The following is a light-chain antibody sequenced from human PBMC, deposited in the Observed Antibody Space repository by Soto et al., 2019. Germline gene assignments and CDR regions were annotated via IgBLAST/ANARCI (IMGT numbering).Light chain of an antibody. V-gene: IGKV3-20*01. CDR3: QQYGSSPRT. J-gene: IGKJ1*01. Sequence: EIVLTQSPGTLSLSPGERATLSCRASQSVRSNFLAWYQQKPGQAPRLLIYGASSRATGIPDRFSGSGSGTDFTLTISRLEPEDFAVYYCQQYGSSPRTFGQGTKVE. CDR2: GAS. CDR1: QSVRSNF.